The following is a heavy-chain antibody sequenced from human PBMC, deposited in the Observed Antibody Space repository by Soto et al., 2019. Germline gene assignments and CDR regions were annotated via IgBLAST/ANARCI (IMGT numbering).Heavy chain of an antibody. D-gene: IGHD4-17*01. V-gene: IGHV3-48*01. CDR2: IRSSGNSI. CDR3: ARDDYSDFEVGESWFFEL. CDR1: GFTFSTYG. J-gene: IGHJ2*01. Sequence: EVHLVESGGDLVQPGGSLRLSCAASGFTFSTYGMSWVRQAPGKGLEWVSYIRSSGNSIYYADSVKGRFTISRDNAKNSLYRQMNTLRVEDTAVYFCARDDYSDFEVGESWFFELWGRGTRVTVSS.